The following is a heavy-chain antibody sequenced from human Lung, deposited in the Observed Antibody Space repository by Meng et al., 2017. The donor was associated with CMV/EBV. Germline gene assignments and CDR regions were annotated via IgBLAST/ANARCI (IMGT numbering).Heavy chain of an antibody. V-gene: IGHV3-30-3*01. CDR3: AREGSYQLPAPRWFDP. D-gene: IGHD2-2*01. J-gene: IGHJ5*02. CDR1: GFTFSSYA. CDR2: ISYDGSNK. Sequence: SCAASGFTFSSYAMHWVRQAPGKGLEWVAVISYDGSNKYYADSAKGRFTISRDNSKNTLYLQMNSLRAEDTAVYYCAREGSYQLPAPRWFDPWGQGTLVTVSS.